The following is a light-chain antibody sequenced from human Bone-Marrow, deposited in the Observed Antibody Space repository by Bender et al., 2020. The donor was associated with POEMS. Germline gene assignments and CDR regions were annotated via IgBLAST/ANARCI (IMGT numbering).Light chain of an antibody. CDR1: GSNIGGYP. J-gene: IGLJ1*01. Sequence: QSVLTQPPSVSGTPGQRVTISCSGSGSNIGGYPVNWYQQLPGTAPRLLIYTNNERPSGVPDRFSGSKSGITAFLTISGLQAEDEAQYICCSYRGTFYVFGSGTEVTVL. CDR2: TNN. CDR3: CSYRGTFYV. V-gene: IGLV1-44*01.